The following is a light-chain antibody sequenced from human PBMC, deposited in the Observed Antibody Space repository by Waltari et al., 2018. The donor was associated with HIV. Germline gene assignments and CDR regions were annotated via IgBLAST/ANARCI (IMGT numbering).Light chain of an antibody. V-gene: IGLV2-23*02. Sequence: QSALTQPASVSGSPGRSITISCTGTSSDVGSYNLFSWYQQHPGKAPKLMIYEVSKRPSGVSNRFSGSKSGNTASLTISGLQAEDEADYYCCSYAGSSTFWVFGGGTQLTVL. CDR3: CSYAGSSTFWV. CDR1: SSDVGSYNL. CDR2: EVS. J-gene: IGLJ3*02.